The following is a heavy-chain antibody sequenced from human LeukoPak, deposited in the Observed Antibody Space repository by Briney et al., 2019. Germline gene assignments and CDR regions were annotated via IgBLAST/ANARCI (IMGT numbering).Heavy chain of an antibody. CDR3: ARALYGSGPKGPDY. V-gene: IGHV4-30-2*02. D-gene: IGHD3-10*01. J-gene: IGHJ4*02. CDR2: IYHSGSI. CDR1: GGSISSGGYS. Sequence: PSETLSLTCAVSGGSISSGGYSWSWIRQPPGKGLEWIGYIYHSGSIYYNPSLKSRVTISVDRSKNQFSLRVTSLTAADTAVYYCARALYGSGPKGPDYWGQGTLVTVSS.